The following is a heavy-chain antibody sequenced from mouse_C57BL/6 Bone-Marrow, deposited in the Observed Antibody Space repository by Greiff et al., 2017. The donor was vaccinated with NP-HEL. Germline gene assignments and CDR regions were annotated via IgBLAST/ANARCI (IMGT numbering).Heavy chain of an antibody. Sequence: EVQLQESGPGLVKPSQSLSLTCSVTGYSITSGYYWNWIRQFPGNKLEWMGYISYDGSNNYNPSLKNRISITRDTSKNQFFLKLNSVTTEDTATYYCAREGSYDYDSWFAYWGQGTLVTVSA. D-gene: IGHD2-4*01. CDR3: AREGSYDYDSWFAY. CDR1: GYSITSGYY. V-gene: IGHV3-6*01. J-gene: IGHJ3*01. CDR2: ISYDGSN.